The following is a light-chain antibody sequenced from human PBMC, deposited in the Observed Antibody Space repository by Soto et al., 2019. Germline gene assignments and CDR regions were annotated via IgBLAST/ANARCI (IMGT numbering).Light chain of an antibody. Sequence: EIVLTQSPGTLSLSPGERATLSCRAIQSVGSSYLAWYQQKPGQAPRLLIYGASSRATGIPDRFSGSGSGTDFTLTISRMEPEDFAAYYCQQYGNTQLTFGGGTKVDIK. CDR3: QQYGNTQLT. V-gene: IGKV3-20*01. J-gene: IGKJ4*01. CDR1: QSVGSSY. CDR2: GAS.